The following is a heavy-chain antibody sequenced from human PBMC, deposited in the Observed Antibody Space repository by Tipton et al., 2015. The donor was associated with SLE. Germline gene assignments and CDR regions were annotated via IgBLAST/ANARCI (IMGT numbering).Heavy chain of an antibody. CDR2: ITLSGGST. V-gene: IGHV3-23*01. CDR3: AKAAMIVVVITALDY. CDR1: GFTFNNYA. Sequence: SLRLSCAASGFTFNNYAMSWVRQAPGKGLEWVSAITLSGGSTHYADSVQGRFTISRDNSKNTLYLQMNSLRAEDTAVYYCAKAAMIVVVITALDYWGQGTLVTVSS. D-gene: IGHD3-22*01. J-gene: IGHJ4*02.